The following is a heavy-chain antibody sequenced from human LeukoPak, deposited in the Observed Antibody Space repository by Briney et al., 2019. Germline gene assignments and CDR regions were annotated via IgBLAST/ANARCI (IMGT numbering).Heavy chain of an antibody. CDR3: ARARSGSGWYWFDP. CDR2: IYHSGST. CDR1: GGSISSGGYY. Sequence: SETLSLTCTVSGGSISSGGYYWSWIRQPPGKGLEWIGYIYHSGSTYYNPSLKSRVTISVDRSKNQFSLKLSSVTAADTAVYYCARARSGSGWYWFDPWGQGTLVIVSS. J-gene: IGHJ5*02. V-gene: IGHV4-30-2*01. D-gene: IGHD6-19*01.